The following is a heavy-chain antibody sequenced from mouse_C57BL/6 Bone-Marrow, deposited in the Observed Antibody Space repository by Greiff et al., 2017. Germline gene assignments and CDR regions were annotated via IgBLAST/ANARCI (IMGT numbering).Heavy chain of an antibody. V-gene: IGHV3-6*01. CDR3: AREERANWDDYFDY. CDR2: ISYDGSN. J-gene: IGHJ2*01. CDR1: GYSITSGYY. Sequence: DVKLVESGPGLVKPCQSLSLTCSVTGYSITSGYYWNWIRQFPGNKLEWMGYISYDGSNNYNPSLKNRISITRDTSKNQFFLKLNSVTTEDTATYYCAREERANWDDYFDYWGQGTTLTVSS. D-gene: IGHD4-1*01.